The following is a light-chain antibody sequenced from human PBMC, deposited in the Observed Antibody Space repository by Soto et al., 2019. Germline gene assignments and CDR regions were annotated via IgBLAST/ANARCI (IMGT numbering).Light chain of an antibody. V-gene: IGKV1-6*01. Sequence: AIQMTQSPSSLSASVGDRVAISCRASQDIRNTLAWYQQKPGEAPKLLIFAASNLQSGVPSRFSGSGSVTDFTLAITGLQPEDFATYYCLQYYNFSWTFGQGTKVEV. CDR1: QDIRNT. CDR3: LQYYNFSWT. J-gene: IGKJ1*01. CDR2: AAS.